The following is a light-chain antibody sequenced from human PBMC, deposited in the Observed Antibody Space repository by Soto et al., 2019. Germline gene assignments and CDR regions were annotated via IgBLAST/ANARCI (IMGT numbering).Light chain of an antibody. CDR3: QHYGSSPVT. V-gene: IGKV3-20*01. Sequence: EIVLTQSPGTLSLSPGERAPLSCRASQSVSYSYLAWYQQKPGQAPRLLIYGASSRATGIPDRFSGSGSGTDFTLTISRLEPEDFALYYCQHYGSSPVTFGQGTKVEIK. J-gene: IGKJ1*01. CDR2: GAS. CDR1: QSVSYSY.